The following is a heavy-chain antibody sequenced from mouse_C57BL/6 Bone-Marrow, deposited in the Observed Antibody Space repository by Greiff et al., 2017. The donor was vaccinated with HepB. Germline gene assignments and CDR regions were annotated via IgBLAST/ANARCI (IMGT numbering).Heavy chain of an antibody. J-gene: IGHJ4*01. Sequence: QVHVKQSGAELVKPGASVKMSCKASGYTFTSYWITWVKQRPGQGLEWIGDIYPGSGSTNYNEKFKSKATLTVDTSSSTAYMQLSSLTSEDSAVYYCARGGLRRASMDYWGQGTSVTVSS. CDR2: IYPGSGST. CDR1: GYTFTSYW. D-gene: IGHD2-4*01. CDR3: ARGGLRRASMDY. V-gene: IGHV1-55*01.